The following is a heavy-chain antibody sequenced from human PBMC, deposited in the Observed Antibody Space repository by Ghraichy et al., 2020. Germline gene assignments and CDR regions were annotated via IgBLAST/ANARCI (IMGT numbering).Heavy chain of an antibody. CDR1: GGSISSSSYI. J-gene: IGHJ6*02. V-gene: IGHV4-39*01. CDR3: VSYSSTSYYYGLDV. CDR2: IYYTGST. Sequence: SETLSLTCSVSGGSISSSSYIWVWLRLPPGKGLEWIGSIYYTGSTYYTPSLKSRVTISVDTSKNQFSLRVNSVTAADTAVYYRVSYSSTSYYYGLDVRVQGTTVTLSS. D-gene: IGHD6-13*01.